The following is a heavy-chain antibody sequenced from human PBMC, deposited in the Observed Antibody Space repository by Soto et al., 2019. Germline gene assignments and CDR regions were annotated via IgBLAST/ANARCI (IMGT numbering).Heavy chain of an antibody. Sequence: GGSLRLSCAASGFTVSSNYMSWVRQAPGKGLEWVSVIYSGGSTYYADSVKGRFTISRDNSKNTLYLQMNSLRAEDTAVYYCAKVDHYLLPQYFQHWGQGTLVTVSS. CDR3: AKVDHYLLPQYFQH. J-gene: IGHJ1*01. CDR2: IYSGGST. D-gene: IGHD2-15*01. CDR1: GFTVSSNY. V-gene: IGHV3-66*01.